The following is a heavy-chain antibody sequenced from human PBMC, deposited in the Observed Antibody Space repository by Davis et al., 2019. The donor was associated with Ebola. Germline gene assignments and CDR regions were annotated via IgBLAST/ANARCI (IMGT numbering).Heavy chain of an antibody. D-gene: IGHD2-21*02. CDR3: ASKSRQYCGGDCYPGAFDI. J-gene: IGHJ3*02. CDR1: GFTFSDYY. V-gene: IGHV3-23*01. Sequence: PGGSLRLSCAASGFTFSDYYMSWVRQAPGKGLEWVSAISGSGGSTYYADSVKGRFTISRDNSKNTLYLQMNSLRAEDTAVYYCASKSRQYCGGDCYPGAFDIWGQGTMVTVSS. CDR2: ISGSGGST.